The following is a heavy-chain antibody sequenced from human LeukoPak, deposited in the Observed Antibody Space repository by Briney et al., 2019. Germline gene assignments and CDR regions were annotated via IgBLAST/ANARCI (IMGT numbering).Heavy chain of an antibody. D-gene: IGHD3-22*01. V-gene: IGHV3-48*03. CDR2: IRSTGSLI. CDR3: AKAASYVLYDSSGSAVFLDY. CDR1: GFTFSNYE. Sequence: GGSLRLSCAASGFTFSNYEMNWVRQAPGKGLEWVSYIRSTGSLILYADPVKGRFTISRDNAKNSVYLQMNSLRAEDTAFYYCAKAASYVLYDSSGSAVFLDYWGQGTLVTVSS. J-gene: IGHJ4*02.